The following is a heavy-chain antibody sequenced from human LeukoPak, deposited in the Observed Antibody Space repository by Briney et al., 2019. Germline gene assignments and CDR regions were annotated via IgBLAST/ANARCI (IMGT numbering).Heavy chain of an antibody. V-gene: IGHV4-34*01. D-gene: IGHD3-10*01. CDR3: ARVRKTYGSGSPTLYYFDY. Sequence: SETLSLTCTVYGGSFSGYYWSWIRQPPGKGLEWIGEINHSGSTNYNPSLKSRVTISVDTSKNQFSLKLSSVTAADTAVYYCARVRKTYGSGSPTLYYFDYWGQGTLVTVSS. CDR2: INHSGST. CDR1: GGSFSGYY. J-gene: IGHJ4*02.